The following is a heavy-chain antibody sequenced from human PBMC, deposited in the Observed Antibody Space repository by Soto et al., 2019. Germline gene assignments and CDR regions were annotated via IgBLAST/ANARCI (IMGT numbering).Heavy chain of an antibody. CDR3: ARGSPITYWYFDL. CDR1: GYTFTGYY. J-gene: IGHJ2*01. CDR2: INPNSGGT. Sequence: QVQLVQSGAEVKKPGASVKVSCKASGYTFTGYYMHWVRQAPGQGLEWMGWINPNSGGTNYAQKFQGWVNMTRDTAISTAYLELSRLRSDDPAVYYCARGSPITYWYFDLWGRRTLVTVSS. V-gene: IGHV1-2*04. D-gene: IGHD5-12*01.